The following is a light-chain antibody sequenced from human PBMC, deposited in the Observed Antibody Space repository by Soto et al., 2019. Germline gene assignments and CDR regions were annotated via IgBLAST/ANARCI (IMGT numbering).Light chain of an antibody. J-gene: IGKJ2*01. V-gene: IGKV3-20*01. CDR3: QQYGSSPYT. CDR1: QSFSSNY. CDR2: GAS. Sequence: VVLTQSPGTLSLSPGERATLSCRASQSFSSNYLAWYQQKPGQSPRLLIYGASSRATGIPDRFRGSGSGTDFTLTITRLEPEDFAVYYCQQYGSSPYTFGQGTKLEIK.